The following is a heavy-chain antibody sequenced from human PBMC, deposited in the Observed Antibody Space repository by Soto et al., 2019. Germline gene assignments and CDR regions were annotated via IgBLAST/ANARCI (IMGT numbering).Heavy chain of an antibody. Sequence: QVQLQESGPGLVKPSGTLSLTCDVSGGSINNGNSWSWVRQSPARGLEWIGEIYHSGRTDYNPSLKSLVTISLDRAKNQFSLKLSSVPAADSAIYYCAGRYCSIGRCHSYVIDIGGQGTTVTVS. V-gene: IGHV4-4*02. CDR2: IYHSGRT. CDR3: AGRYCSIGRCHSYVIDI. CDR1: GGSINNGNS. D-gene: IGHD4-4*01. J-gene: IGHJ6*02.